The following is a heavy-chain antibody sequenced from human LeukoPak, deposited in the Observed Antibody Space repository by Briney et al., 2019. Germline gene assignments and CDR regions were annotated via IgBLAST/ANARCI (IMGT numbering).Heavy chain of an antibody. D-gene: IGHD3-22*01. CDR2: ISYDGSNK. CDR1: GFTFSSYG. V-gene: IGHV3-30*18. CDR3: AKERYYDSSGLSNYFDY. J-gene: IGHJ4*02. Sequence: GRSLRLSCAASGFTFSSYGMHWVRQAPGKGLEWVAVISYDGSNKYYADSVKGRFTISRDNSENTLYLQMNSLRAEDTAVYYCAKERYYDSSGLSNYFDYWGQGTLVTVSS.